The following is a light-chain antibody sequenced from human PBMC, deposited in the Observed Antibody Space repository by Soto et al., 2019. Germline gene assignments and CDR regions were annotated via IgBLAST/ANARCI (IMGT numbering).Light chain of an antibody. CDR2: GAS. CDR3: QQYNNWPTWA. V-gene: IGKV3-15*01. Sequence: EVVLTQSPATLSLSPGERATLSCRASQSVSSTYVAWYQQRPGQAPRLLIYGASTRATGIPDRFSGSGSGTEFTLTISSLQSEDFAVYYCQQYNNWPTWAFGQGTKVDIK. CDR1: QSVSST. J-gene: IGKJ1*01.